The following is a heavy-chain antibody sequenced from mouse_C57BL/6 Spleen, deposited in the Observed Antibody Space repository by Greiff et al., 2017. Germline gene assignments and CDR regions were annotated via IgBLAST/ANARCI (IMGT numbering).Heavy chain of an antibody. J-gene: IGHJ2*01. CDR1: GYTFTSYW. CDR3: ARRITTVVAGTDYFDY. CDR2: IHPNSGST. V-gene: IGHV1-64*01. D-gene: IGHD1-1*01. Sequence: VQLQQSGAELVKPGASVKLSCKASGYTFTSYWMHWVKQRPGQGLEWIGMIHPNSGSTNYNEKFKSKATLTVDKSSSTAYMQLSSLTSEDSAVYYCARRITTVVAGTDYFDYWGQGTTLTVSS.